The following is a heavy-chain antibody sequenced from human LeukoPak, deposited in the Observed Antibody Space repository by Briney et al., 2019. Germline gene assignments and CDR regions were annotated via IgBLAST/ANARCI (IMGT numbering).Heavy chain of an antibody. J-gene: IGHJ4*02. CDR2: INPNSGGT. V-gene: IGHV1-2*02. D-gene: IGHD6-6*01. CDR3: ARESVPAVAARRGLNY. CDR1: GYTFTDYY. Sequence: GASVKVSCKASGYTFTDYYMHWVRQAPGQGLEWVGWINPNSGGTNYAQKFQGRVTMTRDTSISTVYMEMSRLRSDDTAVYYCARESVPAVAARRGLNYWGQGTLVAVSS.